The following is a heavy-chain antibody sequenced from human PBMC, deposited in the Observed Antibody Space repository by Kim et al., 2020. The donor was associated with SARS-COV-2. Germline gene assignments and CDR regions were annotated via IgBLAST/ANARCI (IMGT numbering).Heavy chain of an antibody. J-gene: IGHJ4*01. CDR3: ARDGQVRFLEWLLHFDC. Sequence: ASVKVSCKASGYIFSDYYIQWVRQAPGGGLEWMGWINPNSGDTKHSQKFQGRVTMTMDTSTNTAYMELTRLRSDDTAVYFCARDGQVRFLEWLLHFDCWG. D-gene: IGHD3-3*01. CDR1: GYIFSDYY. V-gene: IGHV1-2*02. CDR2: INPNSGDT.